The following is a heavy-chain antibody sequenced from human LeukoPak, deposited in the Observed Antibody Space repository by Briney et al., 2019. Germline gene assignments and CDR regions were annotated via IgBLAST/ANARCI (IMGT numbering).Heavy chain of an antibody. V-gene: IGHV5-51*01. CDR3: ARHNHRLLWFGEFAGDAFDL. CDR1: GYSFTSYW. J-gene: IGHJ3*01. CDR2: IYPGDSDT. Sequence: GESLKISCKGSGYSFTSYWIGWVRQMPGKGLEWMGIIYPGDSDTRYSPSFQGQVTISADKSISTAYLQWSSLKASDTAMYYCARHNHRLLWFGEFAGDAFDLWGQGTMVTVSS. D-gene: IGHD3-10*01.